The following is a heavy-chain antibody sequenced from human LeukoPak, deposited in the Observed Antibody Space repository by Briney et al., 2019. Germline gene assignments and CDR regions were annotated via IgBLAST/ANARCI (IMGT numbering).Heavy chain of an antibody. CDR3: AKGRGYHYGYTFVYFDY. J-gene: IGHJ4*02. D-gene: IGHD5-18*01. Sequence: GRSLRLSCAASGFTFDDYAMHWVRQAPGKGLEWVSGISWNSGNIDYADSVKGRFTISRDNAKNSLYLQMNSLRAEDTALYHCAKGRGYHYGYTFVYFDYWGQGPLVTVSS. CDR2: ISWNSGNI. V-gene: IGHV3-9*01. CDR1: GFTFDDYA.